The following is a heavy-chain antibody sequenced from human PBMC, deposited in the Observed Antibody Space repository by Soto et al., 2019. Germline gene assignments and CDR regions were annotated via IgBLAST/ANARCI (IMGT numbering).Heavy chain of an antibody. D-gene: IGHD1-26*01. J-gene: IGHJ4*02. CDR3: ARHLGPTGPNY. Sequence: SETLSLTCAVYGGSFSDYSWTWIRQPPGKGLEWIGEINHSGSTYYNPSIKSRATISIDTSKNQFSLKLSSVTAADRAVYYCARHLGPTGPNYWGQGILVTVSS. CDR2: INHSGST. V-gene: IGHV4-34*01. CDR1: GGSFSDYS.